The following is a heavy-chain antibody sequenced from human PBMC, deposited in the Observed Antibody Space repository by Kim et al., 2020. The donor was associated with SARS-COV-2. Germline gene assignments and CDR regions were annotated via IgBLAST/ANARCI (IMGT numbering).Heavy chain of an antibody. CDR3: AREGGVGATTGLDY. CDR2: IWYDGSNK. CDR1: GFTFSSYG. J-gene: IGHJ4*02. D-gene: IGHD1-26*01. Sequence: GGSLRLSCAASGFTFSSYGMHWVRQAPGKGLEWVAVIWYDGSNKYYADSVKGRFTISRDNSKNTLYLQMNSLRAEDTAVYYCAREGGVGATTGLDYWGQGTLVTVSS. V-gene: IGHV3-33*01.